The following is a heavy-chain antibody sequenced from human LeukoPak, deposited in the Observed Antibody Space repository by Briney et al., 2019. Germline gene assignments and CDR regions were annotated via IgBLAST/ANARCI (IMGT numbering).Heavy chain of an antibody. CDR3: ATDRHWAFDY. CDR2: ITGSSSTI. CDR1: GFILSSYS. D-gene: IGHD3-16*01. J-gene: IGHJ4*02. Sequence: GGSLRLSCAASGFILSSYSMNWVRQAPGKGLEWVSYITGSSSTISYADSVKGRFTISRDNARNSLYLQMNSLRAEDTAVHYCATDRHWAFDYWGQGTLVTVSS. V-gene: IGHV3-48*01.